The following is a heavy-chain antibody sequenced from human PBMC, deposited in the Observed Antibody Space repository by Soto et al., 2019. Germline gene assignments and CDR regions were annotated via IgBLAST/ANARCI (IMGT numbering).Heavy chain of an antibody. Sequence: EVQLVQSGAEVKKPGESLKISCKGSGYSFTSYWIGWVRQMPGKGLEWMGIIYPGDSDTRYSPSFQGQVTISADKSISTAYLQWSSLKASDTAMYYCARPKDITGTMNFWFDPWGQGTLVTVSS. CDR2: IYPGDSDT. J-gene: IGHJ5*02. CDR1: GYSFTSYW. CDR3: ARPKDITGTMNFWFDP. D-gene: IGHD1-7*01. V-gene: IGHV5-51*01.